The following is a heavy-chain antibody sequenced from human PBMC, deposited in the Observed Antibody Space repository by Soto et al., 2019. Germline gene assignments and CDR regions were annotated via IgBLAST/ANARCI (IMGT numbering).Heavy chain of an antibody. CDR3: ARRDYYDSSGYQLDAFDI. CDR2: IDPSDSYT. CDR1: GYSFTSYW. D-gene: IGHD3-22*01. V-gene: IGHV5-10-1*01. J-gene: IGHJ3*02. Sequence: ESLKISCKGSGYSFTSYWISWVRQMPGKGLEWMGRIDPSDSYTNYSPSFQGHVTISADKSISTSYLQWSSLKASDTAMYYCARRDYYDSSGYQLDAFDIWGQGTMVTVS.